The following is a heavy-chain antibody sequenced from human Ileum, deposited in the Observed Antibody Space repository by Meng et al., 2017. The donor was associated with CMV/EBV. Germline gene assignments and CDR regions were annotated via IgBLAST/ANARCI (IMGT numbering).Heavy chain of an antibody. CDR2: ISRDATSD. CDR1: GFSFGSFA. J-gene: IGHJ1*01. D-gene: IGHD2-8*01. Sequence: GESLKISCAASGFSFGSFAMHWIRQTPGKGLEWLTSISRDATSDLYADSVRGRFIVSRDNSRNTLYLQLNSLRPEDAGVYYCARLYCTRDFCSVDSWGQGTMVTVSS. CDR3: ARLYCTRDFCSVDS. V-gene: IGHV3-30*01.